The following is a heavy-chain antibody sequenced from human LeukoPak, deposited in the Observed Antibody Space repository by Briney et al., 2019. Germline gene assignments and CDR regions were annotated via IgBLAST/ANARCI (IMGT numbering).Heavy chain of an antibody. D-gene: IGHD3-10*01. Sequence: SAKVSCKASGGTYNNYAITWVRQAPGKGLEWVGGILPFFGTSNYAQRFQGRVTITADESTGTTYMELSSLRSEDTAVYYCARDHRGFYYGSGNYYYLDVWGKGTTVTVSS. V-gene: IGHV1-69*13. CDR3: ARDHRGFYYGSGNYYYLDV. J-gene: IGHJ6*03. CDR2: ILPFFGTS. CDR1: GGTYNNYA.